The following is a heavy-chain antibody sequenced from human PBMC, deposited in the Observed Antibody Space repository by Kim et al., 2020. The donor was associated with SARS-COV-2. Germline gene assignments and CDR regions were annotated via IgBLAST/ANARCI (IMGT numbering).Heavy chain of an antibody. J-gene: IGHJ2*01. CDR2: IIPIFGTA. CDR1: GGTFSSYA. Sequence: SVKVSCKASGGTFSSYAISWVRQAPGQGLEWMGGIIPIFGTANYAQKFQGRVTNTADESTSTAYMELSSLRSEDTAVYYCARVTSFSRVAYCGGDCYSAGYFDLWGRGTLVTVSS. V-gene: IGHV1-69*13. CDR3: ARVTSFSRVAYCGGDCYSAGYFDL. D-gene: IGHD2-21*02.